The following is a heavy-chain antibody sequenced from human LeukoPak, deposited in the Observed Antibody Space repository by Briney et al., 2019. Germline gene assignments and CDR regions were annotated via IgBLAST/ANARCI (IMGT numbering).Heavy chain of an antibody. CDR2: ISSSGSTK. CDR1: GFTFINYE. D-gene: IGHD3-16*01. Sequence: QAGGSLRLSCAASGFTFINYEMNWARQAPGKGLEWLSYISSSGSTKYYADSVKGRFTISRGNAKNSLYLQMNSLRAEDTAVYYCSRGGGTYYFDYWGQGTLVTVSS. V-gene: IGHV3-48*03. J-gene: IGHJ4*02. CDR3: SRGGGTYYFDY.